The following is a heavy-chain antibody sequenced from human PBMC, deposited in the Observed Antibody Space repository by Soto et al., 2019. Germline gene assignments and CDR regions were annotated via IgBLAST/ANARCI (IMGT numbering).Heavy chain of an antibody. D-gene: IGHD4-17*01. Sequence: QLVESGGGLVQPGRSLTLSCSASGFMFNDYGMNWVRQAPGKGLEWIAYINWNSRTLYYADSVRGRFTISRDNAERSLYLQMNSLRDDDTAVYYCARNHPNYGDYYFDFWGQGTLVAVSS. CDR2: INWNSRTL. J-gene: IGHJ4*02. CDR3: ARNHPNYGDYYFDF. CDR1: GFMFNDYG. V-gene: IGHV3-48*02.